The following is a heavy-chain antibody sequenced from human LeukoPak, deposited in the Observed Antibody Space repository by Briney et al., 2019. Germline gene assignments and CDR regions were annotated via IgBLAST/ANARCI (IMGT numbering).Heavy chain of an antibody. J-gene: IGHJ4*02. CDR1: VFTFTNFG. D-gene: IGHD5-12*01. CDR3: AGDPSGYYYLDQ. Sequence: GGSLRLSCAVSVFTFTNFGMNWVRQAPGKGLKWLSYISSSATTIYYADSVKGRFTISRDNAKNSVYLQMNSLGDEDTAVYYCAGDPSGYYYLDQWGQGTLVAVSS. CDR2: ISSSATTI. V-gene: IGHV3-48*02.